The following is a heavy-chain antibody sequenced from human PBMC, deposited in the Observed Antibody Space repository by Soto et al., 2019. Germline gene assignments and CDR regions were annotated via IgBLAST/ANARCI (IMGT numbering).Heavy chain of an antibody. Sequence: GGSLRLSCVTSGFTFSTYSMKWVRQAPGKGLEWVSLISATGGGTYYADSVKGRFTISRDNSHNTLYLQVHSLTAEDTAVYYCAKDRRAGGNSAFYFDFWGQGAQVTVSS. D-gene: IGHD3-16*01. CDR1: GFTFSTYS. CDR2: ISATGGGT. CDR3: AKDRRAGGNSAFYFDF. V-gene: IGHV3-23*01. J-gene: IGHJ4*02.